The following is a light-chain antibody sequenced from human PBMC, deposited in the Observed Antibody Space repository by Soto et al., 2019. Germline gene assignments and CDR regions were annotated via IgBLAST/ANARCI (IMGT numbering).Light chain of an antibody. CDR1: QSISDS. CDR3: QQYHGFSRT. V-gene: IGKV1-5*01. CDR2: DVS. Sequence: DIHMTQSRSTLSASVGYRVTITCRASQSISDSLAWYQQKPGKAPDLLISDVSKLERGVASRFSGSGSGTEFTLTISSMQPDDLATYYCQQYHGFSRTFGQGTKVDIK. J-gene: IGKJ1*01.